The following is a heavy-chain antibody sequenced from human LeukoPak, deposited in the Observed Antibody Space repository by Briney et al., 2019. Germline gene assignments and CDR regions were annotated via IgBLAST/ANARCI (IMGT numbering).Heavy chain of an antibody. D-gene: IGHD3-3*01. J-gene: IGHJ3*02. CDR1: GFTYSSYW. Sequence: GGSLRLSCAASGFTYSSYWMRWVRQAPGKGLVWVGHINSDGSSTTYADSVKGRFTISRDNAKNTLYLQMNSLRAEDTAVYYCARGLTIFGAVNDAFDIWGQGTMVTISS. CDR3: ARGLTIFGAVNDAFDI. CDR2: INSDGSST. V-gene: IGHV3-74*01.